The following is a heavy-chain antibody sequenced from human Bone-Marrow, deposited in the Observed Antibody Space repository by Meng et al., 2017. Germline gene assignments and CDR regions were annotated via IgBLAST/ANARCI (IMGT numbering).Heavy chain of an antibody. V-gene: IGHV3-23*01. CDR1: GFTFSSYA. CDR3: ARIAGEMATIVAAVFDY. J-gene: IGHJ4*02. D-gene: IGHD5-24*01. Sequence: GGSLRLSCAASGFTFSSYAMSWVRQAPGKGLEWVSAISGSGGSTYYADSVKGRFTISRDNSKNTLYLQMNSLRAEDTAVHYCARIAGEMATIVAAVFDYWGQGTLVTVSS. CDR2: ISGSGGST.